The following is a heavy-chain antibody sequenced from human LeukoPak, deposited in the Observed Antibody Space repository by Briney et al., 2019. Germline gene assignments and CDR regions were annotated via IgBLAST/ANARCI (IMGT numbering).Heavy chain of an antibody. V-gene: IGHV3-48*02. Sequence: GGSLRLSCAASGFTFSSFSMNWVRQAPGKGLEWVSYISGSTSTMYYADSVKGRFTMSRDNAKNSLYPQMNSLRDEDTAVYYCARTSVTTNYCYFDLWGRGTLVTVSS. CDR3: ARTSVTTNYCYFDL. J-gene: IGHJ2*01. D-gene: IGHD4-17*01. CDR1: GFTFSSFS. CDR2: ISGSTSTM.